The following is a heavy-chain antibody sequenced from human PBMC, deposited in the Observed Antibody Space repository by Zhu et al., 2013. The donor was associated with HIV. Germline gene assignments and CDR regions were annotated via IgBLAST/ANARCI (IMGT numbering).Heavy chain of an antibody. CDR1: GYTFTGYY. D-gene: IGHD2-8*01. CDR2: INPNSG. V-gene: IGHV1-2*02. Sequence: QVQLVQSGAEVKKPGASVKVSCKASGYTFTGYYMHWVRQAPGQGLEWMGWINPNSGDTSISTAYMELSRLRSDDTAVYYCARGGNNCTNGVCYSLFDYWGQGTLVTVSS. CDR3: ARGGNNCTNGVCYSLFDY. J-gene: IGHJ4*02.